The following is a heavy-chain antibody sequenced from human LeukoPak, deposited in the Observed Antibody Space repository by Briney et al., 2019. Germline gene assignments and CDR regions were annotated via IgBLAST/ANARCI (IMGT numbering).Heavy chain of an antibody. CDR1: GFIFSTCS. CDR3: ARDVRYCASGSADF. V-gene: IGHV3-48*01. D-gene: IGHD3-10*01. CDR2: ISAGNSTI. J-gene: IGHJ4*02. Sequence: GGSLRLSCAASGFIFSTCSMNWVRQAPGKGLEWVSYISAGNSTIYYADSVKGRFTISRDNAKNLLSLQMNSLRAEDTAVYYCARDVRYCASGSADFWGQGTLVTVSS.